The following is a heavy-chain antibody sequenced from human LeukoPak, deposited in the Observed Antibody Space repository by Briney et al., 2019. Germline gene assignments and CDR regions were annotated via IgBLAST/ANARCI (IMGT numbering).Heavy chain of an antibody. CDR3: ARPYSAYDYSAAI. V-gene: IGHV3-21*01. Sequence: GGSLRLSCAASGFTFSTYCMNWVRQAPGKGLEWVSSISSSSTYIFYADSVKGRFTLSRDNAKDSLYLQMNSLRAEDTAMYYCARPYSAYDYSAAIWGQGTLVTVSS. J-gene: IGHJ4*02. CDR2: ISSSSTYI. D-gene: IGHD5-12*01. CDR1: GFTFSTYC.